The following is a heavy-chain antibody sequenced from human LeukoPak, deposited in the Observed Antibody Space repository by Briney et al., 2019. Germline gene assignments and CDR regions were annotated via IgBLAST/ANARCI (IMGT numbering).Heavy chain of an antibody. V-gene: IGHV3-23*01. CDR1: GFTFSSYA. Sequence: PGGSLRLSCAASGFTFSSYAMSWVRQAPGKGLEWVSAISGGGSTYYADSVKGRFTISRDNSKNTLYLQMNSLRAEDTAVYYCAKGSGSWAEYFQHWGQGTLVTVSS. J-gene: IGHJ1*01. CDR2: ISGGGST. CDR3: AKGSGSWAEYFQH. D-gene: IGHD3-3*01.